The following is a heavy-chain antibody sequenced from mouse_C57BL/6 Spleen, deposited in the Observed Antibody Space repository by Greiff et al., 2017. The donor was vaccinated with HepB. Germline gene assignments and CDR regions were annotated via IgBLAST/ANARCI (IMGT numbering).Heavy chain of an antibody. V-gene: IGHV5-9*01. CDR1: GFTFSSYT. Sequence: DVKLVESGGGLVKPGGSLKLSCAASGFTFSSYTMSWVRQTPEKRLEWVATISGGGGNTYYPDSVKGRFTISRDNAKNTLYLQMSSLRSEDTALYYCARYYGSRGAWFAYWGQGTLVTVSA. CDR3: ARYYGSRGAWFAY. J-gene: IGHJ3*01. CDR2: ISGGGGNT. D-gene: IGHD1-1*01.